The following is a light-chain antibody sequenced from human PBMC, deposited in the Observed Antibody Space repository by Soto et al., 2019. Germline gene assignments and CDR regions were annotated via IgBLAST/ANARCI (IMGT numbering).Light chain of an antibody. Sequence: DIQMTQSTSTLSASVGDRVSITCRASQSIVRWLAWYQQKSGKAPKLLIYDASSLESGVPSRFSGSGSGTEFTLTISSLQPDDVATYYCQQYTSYFQTFGQGTKVAIK. CDR3: QQYTSYFQT. CDR2: DAS. J-gene: IGKJ1*01. CDR1: QSIVRW. V-gene: IGKV1-5*01.